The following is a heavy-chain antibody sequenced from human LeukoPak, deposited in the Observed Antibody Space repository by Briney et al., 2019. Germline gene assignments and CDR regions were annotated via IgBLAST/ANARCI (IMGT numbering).Heavy chain of an antibody. D-gene: IGHD3-10*02. CDR1: GFTFSSYW. Sequence: GGSLRLSCAASGFTFSSYWMSWVRQAPGKGLECVANIKQDGSEKDYVGSVKGRFTISRDNAKNALYLQMNSLRAEETAVYYCAELGITMIGGVWGKGTTVTISS. CDR3: AELGITMIGGV. CDR2: IKQDGSEK. V-gene: IGHV3-7*01. J-gene: IGHJ6*04.